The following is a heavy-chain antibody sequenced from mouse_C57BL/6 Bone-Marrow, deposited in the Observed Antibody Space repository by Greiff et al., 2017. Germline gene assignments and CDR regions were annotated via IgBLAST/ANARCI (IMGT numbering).Heavy chain of an antibody. CDR1: GYAFSSSW. D-gene: IGHD2-2*01. Sequence: QVQLQLSGPELVKPGASVKISCKASGYAFSSSWMNWVKQRPGKGLEWIGRIYPGDGDTNYNGTFKGKATLTADKSSSTAYMQLSSLTSEDSAVSFCAVYYGYDFDYWGQGTTLTVSS. CDR3: AVYYGYDFDY. CDR2: IYPGDGDT. J-gene: IGHJ2*01. V-gene: IGHV1-82*01.